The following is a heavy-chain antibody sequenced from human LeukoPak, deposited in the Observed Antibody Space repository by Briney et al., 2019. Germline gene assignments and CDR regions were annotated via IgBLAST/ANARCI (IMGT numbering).Heavy chain of an antibody. D-gene: IGHD6-19*01. Sequence: PGGSLRLSCAASGFTFSSYALSWVRQAPGKGLECVSAISGSGGSTYSADSLKGRFTISRDNSKNTLYLQINSLRTDDTAVFYCARGGLGSAFDNWGQGTLVTVSS. J-gene: IGHJ4*02. V-gene: IGHV3-23*01. CDR3: ARGGLGSAFDN. CDR2: ISGSGGST. CDR1: GFTFSSYA.